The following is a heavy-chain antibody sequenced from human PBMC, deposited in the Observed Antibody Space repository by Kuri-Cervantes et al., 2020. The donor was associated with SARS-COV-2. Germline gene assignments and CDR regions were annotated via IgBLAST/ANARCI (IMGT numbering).Heavy chain of an antibody. J-gene: IGHJ4*02. CDR2: ISYDGSNK. Sequence: GGSLRLSCAASGFTFSSYGMHWVRQAPGKGLEWVAVISYDGSNKYYADSVKGRFTISRDNAKNSLYLQMNSLRAEDTAVYYCARAPPAAAIFFDYWGQGTLVTVSS. CDR3: ARAPPAAAIFFDY. CDR1: GFTFSSYG. D-gene: IGHD2-2*01. V-gene: IGHV3-30*03.